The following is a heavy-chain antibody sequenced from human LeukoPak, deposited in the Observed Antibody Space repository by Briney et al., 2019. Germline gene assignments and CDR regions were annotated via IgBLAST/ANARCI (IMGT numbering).Heavy chain of an antibody. CDR3: ARDDTGYSSGWSKDFDY. D-gene: IGHD6-19*01. J-gene: IGHJ4*02. Sequence: PGGSLRLSCAASGFTFSSYGMHWVRQAPGKGLEWVAFIRYDGSNKYYADSVKGRFTISRDNSKNTLYLQMNSLRAEDTAVYYCARDDTGYSSGWSKDFDYWGQGTLVTVSS. V-gene: IGHV3-30*02. CDR1: GFTFSSYG. CDR2: IRYDGSNK.